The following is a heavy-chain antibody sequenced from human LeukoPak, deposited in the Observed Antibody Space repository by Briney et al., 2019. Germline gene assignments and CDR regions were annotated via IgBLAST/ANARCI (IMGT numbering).Heavy chain of an antibody. D-gene: IGHD6-6*01. J-gene: IGHJ6*02. V-gene: IGHV1-2*02. CDR2: INPNSGGT. Sequence: ASVKVSCKASGYTFTGYYMHWVRQAPGQGPEWMGWINPNSGGTNYAQKFQGRVTMTRDTSISTAYMELSRLRSDDTAVYYCARENNAARPPYGMDVWGQGTTVTVSS. CDR3: ARENNAARPPYGMDV. CDR1: GYTFTGYY.